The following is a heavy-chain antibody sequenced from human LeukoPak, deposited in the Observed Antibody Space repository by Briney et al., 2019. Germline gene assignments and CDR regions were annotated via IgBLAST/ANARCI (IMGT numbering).Heavy chain of an antibody. V-gene: IGHV1-2*06. CDR3: ARVGSSSSRWDY. Sequence: ASVKVSCKASGYTFTGYYMHWVRQASGQGLEWMGRINPNSGGTNYAQKFQGRVTMTRDTSISTAYMELSRLRSDDTAVYYCARVGSSSSRWDYWGQGTLVTVSS. CDR1: GYTFTGYY. CDR2: INPNSGGT. J-gene: IGHJ4*02. D-gene: IGHD6-6*01.